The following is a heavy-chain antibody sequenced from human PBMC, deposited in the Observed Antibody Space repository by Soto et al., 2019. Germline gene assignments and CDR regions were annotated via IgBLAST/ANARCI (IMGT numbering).Heavy chain of an antibody. CDR1: GVSISSGNW. CDR2: IFHDGTA. D-gene: IGHD2-2*01. Sequence: SETLSLTCSVSGVSISSGNWWTWVRQTPQRGLEYIGEIFHDGTANYYPSFERRVAISVDTSKNQFSLKLTSVTAADTAIYFCARLVYATRLNYMYFDFWGQGALVTVSS. CDR3: ARLVYATRLNYMYFDF. J-gene: IGHJ4*02. V-gene: IGHV4-4*02.